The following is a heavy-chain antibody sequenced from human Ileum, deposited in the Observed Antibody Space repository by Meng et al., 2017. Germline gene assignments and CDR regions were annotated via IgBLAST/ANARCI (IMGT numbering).Heavy chain of an antibody. CDR3: ARGGGSYYHFDY. Sequence: EPPEQSGPGLVKPSQTPSLTCAIPGDSVSSNSAAWNWIRQSPSRGLEWLGRTYYRSKWFNEYAVSVKSRITINPDTSENQFSLQLNSVTPEDAAVYYCARGGGSYYHFDYWGQGTLVTVSS. CDR1: GDSVSSNSAA. D-gene: IGHD1-26*01. CDR2: TYYRSKWFN. V-gene: IGHV6-1*01. J-gene: IGHJ4*02.